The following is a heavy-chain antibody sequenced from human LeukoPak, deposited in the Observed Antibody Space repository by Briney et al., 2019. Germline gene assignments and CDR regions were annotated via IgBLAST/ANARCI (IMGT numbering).Heavy chain of an antibody. J-gene: IGHJ4*02. D-gene: IGHD2-2*01. V-gene: IGHV3-15*01. CDR1: GITFSNAW. Sequence: GGSLRLSCAASGITFSNAWMNWVRQAPGKGLEWVGRIKSKNDGGTTDYAAPVKGRFTISRDDSKSTLYLQMNSLKTEDTAVYYCTTGYCSSTSCPYWGQGTLVTVSS. CDR3: TTGYCSSTSCPY. CDR2: IKSKNDGGTT.